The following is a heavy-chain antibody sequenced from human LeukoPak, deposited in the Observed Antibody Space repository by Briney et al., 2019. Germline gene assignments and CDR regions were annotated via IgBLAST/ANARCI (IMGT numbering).Heavy chain of an antibody. D-gene: IGHD5-18*01. CDR3: ARDRLLSGYPFDY. CDR2: IYYSGST. Sequence: PSETLSLTCTVSGGSISSSSYYWGWIRQPPGKGLEWIGSIYYSGSTYYNPSLKSRVTISVDTSKNQFSLKLSSVTAADTAVYYCARDRLLSGYPFDYWGQGTLVTVSS. CDR1: GGSISSSSYY. J-gene: IGHJ4*02. V-gene: IGHV4-39*07.